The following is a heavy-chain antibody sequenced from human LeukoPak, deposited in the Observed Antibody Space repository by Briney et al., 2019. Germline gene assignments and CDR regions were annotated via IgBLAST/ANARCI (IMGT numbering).Heavy chain of an antibody. CDR1: GYSISSGYF. Sequence: SETLSLTCTVSGYSISSGYFWGWIRQPPGKRLEWIGSIYHSGSTYYNPSLKSRVTISVDMSKNQFSLELSSVTAADTAVYYCAGKYYYDSGGYYYVDYWGQGTLVTVSS. J-gene: IGHJ4*02. D-gene: IGHD3-22*01. CDR2: IYHSGST. V-gene: IGHV4-38-2*02. CDR3: AGKYYYDSGGYYYVDY.